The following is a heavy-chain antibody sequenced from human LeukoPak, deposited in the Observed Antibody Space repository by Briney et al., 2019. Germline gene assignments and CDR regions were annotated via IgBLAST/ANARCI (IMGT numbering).Heavy chain of an antibody. Sequence: GGSLRLSCAASGFTFSSYAMSWVRQAPGKGLEWVSAISGSGGSTYYADSVKGRFTISRDNAKNSLYLQMNSLRAEDTAVYYYARDEAYSSSSVDYWGQGTLVTVSS. V-gene: IGHV3-23*01. CDR2: ISGSGGST. J-gene: IGHJ4*02. D-gene: IGHD6-6*01. CDR3: ARDEAYSSSSVDY. CDR1: GFTFSSYA.